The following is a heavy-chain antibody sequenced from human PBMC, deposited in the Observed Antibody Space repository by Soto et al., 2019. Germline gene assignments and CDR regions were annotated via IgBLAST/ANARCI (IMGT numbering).Heavy chain of an antibody. CDR2: INPNSGGT. CDR3: ARDAPLGYVILTGYSPWGWFDP. V-gene: IGHV1-2*04. D-gene: IGHD3-9*01. Sequence: ASVKVSCKASGYTFTGYYMHWVRQAPGQGLEWMGWINPNSGGTNYAQKFQGWVTMTRDTSISTAYMELSRLRSDDTAVYYCARDAPLGYVILTGYSPWGWFDPWGQGTLVTVSS. CDR1: GYTFTGYY. J-gene: IGHJ5*02.